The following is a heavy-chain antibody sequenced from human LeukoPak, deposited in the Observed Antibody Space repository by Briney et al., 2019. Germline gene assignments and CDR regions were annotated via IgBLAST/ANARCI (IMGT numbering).Heavy chain of an antibody. V-gene: IGHV1-46*01. Sequence: VASVKVSCKASGYTFTSCYMHWVRQAPGQGLEWMGIINPSGGSTSYAQKFQGRVTMTRDTSTSTVYMELSSLRSEDTAVYYCARGSIDDILTGYYSRYYFDYWGQGTLVTVSS. D-gene: IGHD3-9*01. J-gene: IGHJ4*02. CDR2: INPSGGST. CDR3: ARGSIDDILTGYYSRYYFDY. CDR1: GYTFTSCY.